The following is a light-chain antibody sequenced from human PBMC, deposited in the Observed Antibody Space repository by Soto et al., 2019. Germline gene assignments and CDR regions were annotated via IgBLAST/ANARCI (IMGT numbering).Light chain of an antibody. CDR3: PQSATSPIS. J-gene: IGKJ5*01. Sequence: EIVLTQSPDTLALSPGERATLSCRASQSVNSRLACYQHNPGQAPRLLISGASNRASGIPARFSAWGSGTDFTLSISRVDPADFAFDESPQSATSPISSGHLTRLEI. CDR2: GAS. CDR1: QSVNSR. V-gene: IGKV3-11*01.